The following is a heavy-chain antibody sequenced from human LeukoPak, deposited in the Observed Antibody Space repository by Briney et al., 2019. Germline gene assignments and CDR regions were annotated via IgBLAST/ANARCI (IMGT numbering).Heavy chain of an antibody. J-gene: IGHJ2*01. D-gene: IGHD1-20*01. CDR1: GDSISTGSHY. Sequence: PSETLSLTCTVSGDSISTGSHYWGWIRQPPGKGLEWIGSIYFSGSTYYNPSLKSRVTISVNTSKNQFSLNLSSVTAADTAVYYCARQIPMYTSNWNWYFDLWGRGALVTVSS. CDR3: ARQIPMYTSNWNWYFDL. CDR2: IYFSGST. V-gene: IGHV4-39*01.